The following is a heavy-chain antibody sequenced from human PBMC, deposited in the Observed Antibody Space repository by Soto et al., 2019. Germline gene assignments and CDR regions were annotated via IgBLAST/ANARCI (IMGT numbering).Heavy chain of an antibody. V-gene: IGHV2-26*01. D-gene: IGHD4-4*01. CDR3: ARRHLAVPVSPCFAP. J-gene: IGHJ5*02. CDR1: GLSITDSEMG. Sequence: QVTLKESGPVLVKPTETLTLRCTVSGLSITDSEMGVSWIRQPPGQPLEWLAHIDSSGEKSYRTFLKSRLATPKNTSKGQIVLTRRNRAPADTAPYYVARRHLAVPVSPCFAPGGQESRSPSPQ. CDR2: IDSSGEK.